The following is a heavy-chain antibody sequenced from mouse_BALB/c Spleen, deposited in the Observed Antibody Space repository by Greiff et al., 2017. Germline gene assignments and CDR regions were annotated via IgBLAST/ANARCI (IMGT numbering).Heavy chain of an antibody. D-gene: IGHD1-1*01. CDR3: VRQGNPPLYYGSSSYAMDY. V-gene: IGHV10-1*02. CDR1: GFTFNTYA. J-gene: IGHJ4*01. Sequence: DVMLVESGGGLVQPKGSLKLSCAASGFTFNTYAMNWVRQAPGKGLEWVARIRSKSNNYATYYADSVKDRFTISRDDSQSMLYLQMNNLKTEDTAMYYGVRQGNPPLYYGSSSYAMDYWGQGTAVTVSS. CDR2: IRSKSNNYAT.